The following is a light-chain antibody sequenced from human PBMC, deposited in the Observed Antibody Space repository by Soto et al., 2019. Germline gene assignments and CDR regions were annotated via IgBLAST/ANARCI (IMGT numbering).Light chain of an antibody. Sequence: QSVLTQPPSASGSPGQSVTISCTGTSSDVGGYNYVSWYQQHPGQAHKLMIYEVSKRPSGVPDRFSGSKSGNTASLTVSGLQAEDEADYYCSSYAGSNNYVFGTGTKVTVL. CDR2: EVS. J-gene: IGLJ1*01. CDR3: SSYAGSNNYV. V-gene: IGLV2-8*01. CDR1: SSDVGGYNY.